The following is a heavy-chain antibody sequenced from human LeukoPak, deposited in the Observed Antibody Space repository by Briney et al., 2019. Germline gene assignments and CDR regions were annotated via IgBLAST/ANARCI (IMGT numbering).Heavy chain of an antibody. V-gene: IGHV1-69*04. D-gene: IGHD5-12*01. CDR1: GGTFSSYA. CDR3: ARGSGYDPENWFDP. Sequence: ASVKVSCKASGGTFSSYAISWVRQAPGQGLEWMGRIIPILGIANYAQKFRGRVTITADKSTSTAYMELSSLRSEDTAVYYCARGSGYDPENWFDPWGQGTLVTVSS. J-gene: IGHJ5*02. CDR2: IIPILGIA.